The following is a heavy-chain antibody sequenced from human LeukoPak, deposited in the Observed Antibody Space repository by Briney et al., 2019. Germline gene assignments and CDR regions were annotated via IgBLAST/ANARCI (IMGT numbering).Heavy chain of an antibody. CDR1: GGSVSDYY. J-gene: IGHJ6*03. V-gene: IGHV4-59*02. D-gene: IGHD5-24*01. CDR2: IYYSGST. Sequence: PSETLSLTCTVSGGSVSDYYWSWIRQSPGKGLEWIGYIYYSGSTNYNPSLKSRVTISVDTSKNQFSLKLSSVTAADTAVYYCARGLSITYYYYYYMDVWGKGTTVTISS. CDR3: ARGLSITYYYYYYMDV.